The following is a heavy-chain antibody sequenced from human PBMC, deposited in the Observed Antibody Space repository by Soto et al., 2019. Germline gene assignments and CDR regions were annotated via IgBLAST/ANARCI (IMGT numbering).Heavy chain of an antibody. CDR2: INPIGGST. D-gene: IGHD6-6*01. CDR1: GYTFTSYY. J-gene: IGHJ6*02. CDR3: AREPYSSSSYYYYGMDV. V-gene: IGHV1-46*01. Sequence: ASVKVSCKASGYTFTSYYMHWVRQPPGQGLEWMGIINPIGGSTSYAQKFQGRVTMTRDTSTSTVYMELSRLRSEDTAVYYCAREPYSSSSYYYYGMDVWGQGTTVT.